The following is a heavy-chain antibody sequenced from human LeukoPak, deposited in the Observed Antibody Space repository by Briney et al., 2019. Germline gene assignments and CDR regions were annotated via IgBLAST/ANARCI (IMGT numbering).Heavy chain of an antibody. D-gene: IGHD6-19*01. Sequence: GGSLRLSCVASGFTFTNYWMSWVRQAPGKGLEWVAFVSHEGSSKFYAESVKGRFGISRDNSKSTTYLQMNGLRADDTAVYYCAKTTGGWPRFFDHWGQGTLVAVSS. J-gene: IGHJ4*02. CDR2: VSHEGSSK. V-gene: IGHV3-30*18. CDR3: AKTTGGWPRFFDH. CDR1: GFTFTNYW.